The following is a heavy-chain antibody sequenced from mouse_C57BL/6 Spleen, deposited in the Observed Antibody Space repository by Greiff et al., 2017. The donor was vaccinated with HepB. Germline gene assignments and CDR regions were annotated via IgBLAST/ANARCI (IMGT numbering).Heavy chain of an antibody. CDR3: VSSPPSHYYGSSYDSAMDY. CDR1: GFTFNTYA. V-gene: IGHV10-3*01. J-gene: IGHJ4*01. D-gene: IGHD1-1*01. CDR2: IRSKSSNYAT. Sequence: EVKVVESGGGLVQPKGSLKLSCAASGFTFNTYAMHWVRQAPGKGLEWVARIRSKSSNYATYYADSVKDRFTISRDDSQSMLYLQMNNLKTEDTAMYYCVSSPPSHYYGSSYDSAMDYWGQGTSVTVSS.